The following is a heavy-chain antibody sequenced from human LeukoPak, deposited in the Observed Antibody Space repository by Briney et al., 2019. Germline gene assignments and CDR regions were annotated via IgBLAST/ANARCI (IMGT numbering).Heavy chain of an antibody. CDR2: IYYSGST. CDR3: ARVCTAMVTWFDP. Sequence: SETLSLTCTVSGGSISSSSYYWGWIRQPPGKGLEWIGSIYYSGSTYYNPSLKSRVTISVDTSKNQFSLKLSSVTAADTAVYYCARVCTAMVTWFDPWGQGTLVTVSS. D-gene: IGHD5-18*01. V-gene: IGHV4-39*07. J-gene: IGHJ5*02. CDR1: GGSISSSSYY.